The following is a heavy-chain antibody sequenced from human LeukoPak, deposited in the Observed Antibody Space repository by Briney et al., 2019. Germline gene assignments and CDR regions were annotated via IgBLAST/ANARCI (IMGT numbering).Heavy chain of an antibody. D-gene: IGHD2-2*01. V-gene: IGHV3-23*01. CDR2: ISGSGGST. CDR1: GFTFSSYA. Sequence: GGSLRLSCAASGFTFSSYAMSWVRQAPGKGLEWVSAISGSGGSTYYADSVKGRFTISRDNSKNTLYLQMNSLRAEDTAVYYCAKDPGLVVVVPAATHDAFDIWGQGTMVTVSS. J-gene: IGHJ3*02. CDR3: AKDPGLVVVVPAATHDAFDI.